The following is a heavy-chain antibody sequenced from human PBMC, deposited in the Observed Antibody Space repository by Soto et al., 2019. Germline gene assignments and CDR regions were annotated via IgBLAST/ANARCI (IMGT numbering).Heavy chain of an antibody. CDR2: ISSSSSYI. V-gene: IGHV3-21*01. J-gene: IGHJ6*02. Sequence: EVQLVESGGGLVKPGGSLRLSCAASGFTFSSYSMNWVRQAPGKGLEWVSSISSSSSYIYYADSVKGRFTISRDNAKNSLYLKMNSLRAEDTAVYYCAREGVQHGSGPYYYYGMDVWGQGATVTVSS. CDR3: AREGVQHGSGPYYYYGMDV. D-gene: IGHD3-10*01. CDR1: GFTFSSYS.